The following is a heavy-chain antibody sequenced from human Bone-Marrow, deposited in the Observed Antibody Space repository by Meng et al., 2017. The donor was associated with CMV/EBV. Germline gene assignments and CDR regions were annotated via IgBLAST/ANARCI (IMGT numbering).Heavy chain of an antibody. CDR3: ARLDYALY. D-gene: IGHD3/OR15-3a*01. Sequence: SETLSLTCSVSGVSFNSGSYYWNWIRQPPGRGLEWIGYIFYSGSTNYNPSLKGRVTISVDTSKNQFSLKLRSVTAADTAVYYCARLDYALYRAQGTLATVSS. V-gene: IGHV4-61*01. J-gene: IGHJ4*02. CDR2: IFYSGST. CDR1: GVSFNSGSYY.